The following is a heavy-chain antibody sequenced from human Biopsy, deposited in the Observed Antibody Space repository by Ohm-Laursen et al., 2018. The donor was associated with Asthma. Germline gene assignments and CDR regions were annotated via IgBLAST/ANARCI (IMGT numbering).Heavy chain of an antibody. V-gene: IGHV1-69*13. Sequence: SVKVSCKASGGMFGNYAISWVRQAPGLGLEWMGGISPIFGSSNYAQKFQGRVTITADASTNTAYTDLSSLRSEDTAVYYCASPLGDYYDSSGYYYASLGYWGLGTLVIVSS. D-gene: IGHD3-22*01. CDR2: ISPIFGSS. CDR3: ASPLGDYYDSSGYYYASLGY. J-gene: IGHJ4*02. CDR1: GGMFGNYA.